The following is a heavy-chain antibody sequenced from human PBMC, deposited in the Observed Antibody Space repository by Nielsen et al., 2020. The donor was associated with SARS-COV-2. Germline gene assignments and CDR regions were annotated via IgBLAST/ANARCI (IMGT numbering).Heavy chain of an antibody. D-gene: IGHD5-24*01. V-gene: IGHV3-11*05. CDR1: GFTFSDYY. CDR3: AREGRDLPLDY. Sequence: GGSLRLSCAASGFTFSDYYMSWIRQAPGKGLEWISYIRSGSTYTNYADSVKGRFTISRDDAKNSLYLQMNSLRAGDTAVYYCAREGRDLPLDYWGQGVLVTVSS. CDR2: IRSGSTYT. J-gene: IGHJ4*02.